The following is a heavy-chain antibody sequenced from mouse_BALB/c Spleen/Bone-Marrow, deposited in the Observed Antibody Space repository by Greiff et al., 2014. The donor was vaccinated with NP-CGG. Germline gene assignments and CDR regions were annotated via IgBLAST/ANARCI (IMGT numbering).Heavy chain of an antibody. V-gene: IGHV14-3*02. CDR1: GFNIKDTY. D-gene: IGHD1-1*01. Sequence: VQLKESGAELVKPGASVKLSCTASGFNIKDTYMHWVKQRPEQGLEWIGRIDPANDNTKYDPKFQGKATITADTSSNTAYLQLSSLTSEDTAVYYCASYYYGSSRFAYWGQGTLVTVSA. CDR3: ASYYYGSSRFAY. J-gene: IGHJ3*01. CDR2: IDPANDNT.